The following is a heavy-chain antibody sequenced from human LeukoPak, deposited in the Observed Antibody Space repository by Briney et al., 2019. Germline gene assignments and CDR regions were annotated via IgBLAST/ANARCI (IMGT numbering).Heavy chain of an antibody. CDR2: ISSSSSTI. D-gene: IGHD3-22*01. V-gene: IGHV3-48*01. J-gene: IGHJ3*02. CDR3: ARGALGYSSGYSDAFDI. CDR1: GFTFSSYS. Sequence: GGSLRLSCAASGFTFSSYSMNWVRQAPGKGLEWVSYISSSSSTIYYADSVKGRFTISRDNAKNSLYLQMNSLRAEDTAVYYCARGALGYSSGYSDAFDIWGHGTMVTVSS.